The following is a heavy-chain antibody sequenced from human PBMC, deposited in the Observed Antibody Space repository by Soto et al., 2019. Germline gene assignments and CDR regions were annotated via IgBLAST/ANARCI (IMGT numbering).Heavy chain of an antibody. CDR1: GFTFSSYD. Sequence: EVQLVESGGGLVQPGGSLRLSCAASGFTFSSYDMHWVRQATGKGLEWVSAIGTAGDTYYPGSVKGRFTISRENAKNSLYLQMNSLRAGDTAVYYCARGYCSGGSCYSGDFDLWGRGTLVTVSS. D-gene: IGHD2-15*01. CDR2: IGTAGDT. CDR3: ARGYCSGGSCYSGDFDL. V-gene: IGHV3-13*01. J-gene: IGHJ2*01.